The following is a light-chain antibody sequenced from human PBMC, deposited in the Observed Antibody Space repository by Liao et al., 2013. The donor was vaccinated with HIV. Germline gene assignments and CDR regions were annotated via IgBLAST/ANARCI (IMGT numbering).Light chain of an antibody. J-gene: IGLJ2*01. V-gene: IGLV3-21*04. Sequence: SYVLTQPPSVSVAPGNTARITCGGDNIGSESVHWYQQKSGQAPVLVMYHGIDRPSGISKRFSGSNTENTATLTISRAEAGDEADYYCQVWDRSSHHVLFGEGTKLTVL. CDR1: NIGSES. CDR3: QVWDRSSHHVL. CDR2: HGI.